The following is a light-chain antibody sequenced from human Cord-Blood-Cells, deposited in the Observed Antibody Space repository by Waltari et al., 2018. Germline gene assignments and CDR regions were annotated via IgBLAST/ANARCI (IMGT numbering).Light chain of an antibody. Sequence: QMTQSPSSLSASVGDRVTITCRASQGISNYLAWYQQKPGKVPKLLIYAASTLQSGVPSRFSGSGSGTDFTLTISSLQPEDVATYYCQKYNSAITFGQGTRLEIK. CDR1: QGISNY. V-gene: IGKV1-27*01. J-gene: IGKJ5*01. CDR3: QKYNSAIT. CDR2: AAS.